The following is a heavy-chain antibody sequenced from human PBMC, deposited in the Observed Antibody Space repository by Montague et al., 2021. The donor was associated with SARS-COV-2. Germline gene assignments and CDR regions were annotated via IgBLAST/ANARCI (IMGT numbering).Heavy chain of an antibody. V-gene: IGHV4-59*01. CDR3: ARDSRTDFDWLFPDSGSYYYYMDV. CDR2: IYYSGST. D-gene: IGHD3-9*01. J-gene: IGHJ6*03. Sequence: LRLSCAASGFTFDDYAMHWVRQAPGKGLEWIGYIYYSGSTNYNPSLKSRVTISVDTSKNQFSLKLSSVTAADTAVYYCARDSRTDFDWLFPDSGSYYYYMDVWGKGTTVTVSS. CDR1: GFTFDDYA.